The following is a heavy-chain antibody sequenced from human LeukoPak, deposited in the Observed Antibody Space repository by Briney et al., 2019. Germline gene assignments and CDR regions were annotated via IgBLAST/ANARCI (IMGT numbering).Heavy chain of an antibody. D-gene: IGHD3-10*01. CDR3: AKLLPLLWFGEHLV. CDR1: GFTFSSYA. J-gene: IGHJ6*02. CDR2: ISGSGGST. Sequence: GGSLRLSCAASGFTFSSYAMSWVRQAPGKGLEWVSAISGSGGSTYYADPVKGRFTISRDNSKNTLYLQMNSLRAEDTAVYYCAKLLPLLWFGEHLVWGQGTTVTVSS. V-gene: IGHV3-23*01.